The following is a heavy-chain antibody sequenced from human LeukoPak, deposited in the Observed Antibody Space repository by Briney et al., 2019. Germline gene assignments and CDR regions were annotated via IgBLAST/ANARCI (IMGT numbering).Heavy chain of an antibody. Sequence: SQTLSLTCTVSGGSISSGSYYWSWIRQPAGKGLEWIGRIYTSGSTNYNPSLKSRVTISVDTSKNQFSLKLSSVTAADTAVYYCASGRLRSQTGYWGQGTLVTVSS. D-gene: IGHD4-17*01. CDR1: GGSISSGSYY. CDR2: IYTSGST. V-gene: IGHV4-61*02. CDR3: ASGRLRSQTGY. J-gene: IGHJ4*02.